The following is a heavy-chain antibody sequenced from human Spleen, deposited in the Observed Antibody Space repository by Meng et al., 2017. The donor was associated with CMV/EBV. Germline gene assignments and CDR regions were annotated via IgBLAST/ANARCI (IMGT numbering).Heavy chain of an antibody. Sequence: GESLKISCAASGFTFSSYAMHWVRQGPGKGLEWVAVISYDGSNKFYADSVKGRFTISRDSSKNTLYLQMNSLRAEDTAVYYCASGVGPTIEGDYWGQGTLVTVSS. D-gene: IGHD1-26*01. CDR1: GFTFSSYA. V-gene: IGHV3-30*04. CDR3: ASGVGPTIEGDY. CDR2: ISYDGSNK. J-gene: IGHJ4*02.